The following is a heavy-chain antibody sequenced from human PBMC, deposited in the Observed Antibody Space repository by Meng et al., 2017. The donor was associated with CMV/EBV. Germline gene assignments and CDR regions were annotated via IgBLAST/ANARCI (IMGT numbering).Heavy chain of an antibody. CDR3: APGWFDP. CDR1: SSPFHICP. J-gene: IGHJ5*02. Sequence: CCTSFSSPFHICPMPCGAQSPGKGLGIVAVNSYDVSIKSYSSSVNGLFTISRENSNNPLYLPMNSLRAEDTAVYYCAPGWFDPWGQGTLVTVSS. CDR2: NSYDVSIK. V-gene: IGHV3-30-3*01.